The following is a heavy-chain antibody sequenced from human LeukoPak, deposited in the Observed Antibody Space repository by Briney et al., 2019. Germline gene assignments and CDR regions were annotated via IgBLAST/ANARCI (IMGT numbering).Heavy chain of an antibody. J-gene: IGHJ4*02. CDR3: ARRGDYDILTGYYGTDY. Sequence: GGALRLSCVASVFSFSNYAMSGVRQAPGKGREWVSAIVGSGGSTYYADSVKGPFTISRDNPKKTLYLQMNSLRAEDTGVYYCARRGDYDILTGYYGTDYWGQGTLVTVSS. D-gene: IGHD3-9*01. CDR2: IVGSGGST. V-gene: IGHV3-23*01. CDR1: VFSFSNYA.